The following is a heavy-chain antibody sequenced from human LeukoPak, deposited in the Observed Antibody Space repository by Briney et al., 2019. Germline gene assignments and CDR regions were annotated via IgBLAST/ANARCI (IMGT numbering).Heavy chain of an antibody. CDR2: IYHSGST. CDR1: GYSISSGYY. J-gene: IGHJ4*02. Sequence: SETLSLTCTVSGYSISSGYYWGWIRQPPGKGLEWIGSIYHSGSTYYNPSLKSRVTISVDTSKNQFSLKLSSVTAADTAVYYCARAEFHDCSGGSCYFGGFDYWGQGTLVTVSS. D-gene: IGHD2-15*01. V-gene: IGHV4-38-2*02. CDR3: ARAEFHDCSGGSCYFGGFDY.